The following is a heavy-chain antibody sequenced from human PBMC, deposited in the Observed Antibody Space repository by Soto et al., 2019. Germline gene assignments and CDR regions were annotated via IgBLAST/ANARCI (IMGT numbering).Heavy chain of an antibody. CDR3: ARRGTHYYDSSGLGFDP. J-gene: IGHJ5*02. V-gene: IGHV3-33*01. D-gene: IGHD3-22*01. CDR1: GFTFSTYG. CDR2: IWYDGSIK. Sequence: GSLRLSCAASGFTFSTYGMHWVRQAPGKGLEWVALIWYDGSIKNYADSVKGRFTISRDNSKNTLYLQMNSLRAEDSAAYYCARRGTHYYDSSGLGFDPWGQGTLVTVSS.